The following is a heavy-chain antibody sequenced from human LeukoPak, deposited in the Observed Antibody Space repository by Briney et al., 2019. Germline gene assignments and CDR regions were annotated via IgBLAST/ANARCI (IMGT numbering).Heavy chain of an antibody. CDR3: ARGQVRLFDY. J-gene: IGHJ4*02. CDR1: GGSFSDYY. CDR2: INHSGSN. D-gene: IGHD3-16*01. Sequence: PSETLSLTCGVYGGSFSDYYWSWIRQPPGKGLEWIGEINHSGSNNYNTSLKSRVTISVDTSKSQCSLKLSSVTAADTAVYYCARGQVRLFDYWGQGTLVTVSS. V-gene: IGHV4-34*01.